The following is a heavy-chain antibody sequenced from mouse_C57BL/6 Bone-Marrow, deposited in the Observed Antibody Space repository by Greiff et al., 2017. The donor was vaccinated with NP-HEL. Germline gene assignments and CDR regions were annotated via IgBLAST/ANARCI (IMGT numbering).Heavy chain of an antibody. CDR1: GFTFSDYG. Sequence: EVQLQESGGGLVKPGGSLKLSCAASGFTFSDYGMHWVRQAPEKGLEWVAYISSGSSTIYYADTVKGRFTISRDNAKNTLFLQMTRLGSEDTAMYYCARPGAAQATFDYWGQGTTLTVSS. CDR2: ISSGSSTI. V-gene: IGHV5-17*01. D-gene: IGHD3-2*02. J-gene: IGHJ2*01. CDR3: ARPGAAQATFDY.